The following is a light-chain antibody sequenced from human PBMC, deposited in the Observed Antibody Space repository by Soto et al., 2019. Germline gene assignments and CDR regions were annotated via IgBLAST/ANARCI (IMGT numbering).Light chain of an antibody. CDR1: QSLLHSNGNNY. J-gene: IGKJ2*01. CDR3: LQTRQTPFT. CDR2: LSS. Sequence: DIVMTQSPLSLPVTPGEPASISCRSSQSLLHSNGNNYLDWYLQKPGQSPQLLIYLSSTRASGLAGRISGRGSDTDFTLKITRVEAEDVGVYYRLQTRQTPFTFGQGTKLEVK. V-gene: IGKV2-28*01.